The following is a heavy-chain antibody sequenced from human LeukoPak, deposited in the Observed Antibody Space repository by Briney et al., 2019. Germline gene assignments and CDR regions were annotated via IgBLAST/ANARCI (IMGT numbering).Heavy chain of an antibody. J-gene: IGHJ6*02. V-gene: IGHV4-34*01. D-gene: IGHD4-17*01. Sequence: SETLSLTCAAYGGSSSGYYWSWIRQPPGKGLEWIGEINHSGSTNYNPSLKSRVTISVDTSKNQFSLKLSSVTAADTAVYYCARAVTVTTYYYYYYGMDVWGQGTTVTVSS. CDR2: INHSGST. CDR3: ARAVTVTTYYYYYYGMDV. CDR1: GGSSSGYY.